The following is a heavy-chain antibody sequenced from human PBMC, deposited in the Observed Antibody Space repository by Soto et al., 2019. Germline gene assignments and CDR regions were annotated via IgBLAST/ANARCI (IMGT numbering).Heavy chain of an antibody. D-gene: IGHD2-2*01. J-gene: IGHJ6*02. CDR3: ARDIVVVPAAMNGYYYYGMDV. CDR2: ISAYNGNT. V-gene: IGHV1-18*01. CDR1: GYTFTSYG. Sequence: VASVKVSCKASGYTFTSYGISWVRQAPGQGLEWMGWISAYNGNTNYAQKLQGRVTMTTDTSTSTAYMELRSLRPDDTAVYYCARDIVVVPAAMNGYYYYGMDVWGQGTTVTVSS.